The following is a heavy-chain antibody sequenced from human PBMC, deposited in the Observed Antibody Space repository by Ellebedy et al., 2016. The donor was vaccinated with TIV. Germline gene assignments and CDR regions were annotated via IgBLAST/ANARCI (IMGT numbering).Heavy chain of an antibody. CDR2: ISYDGSNK. CDR3: ARDLGYDSSGSKGGFDY. J-gene: IGHJ4*02. Sequence: GESLKISCAASGFTFSSYAMHWVRQAPGKGLEWVAVISYDGSNKYYADSVKGRFTISRDNSKNTLYLQMNSLRAEDTAVYYCARDLGYDSSGSKGGFDYWGQGTLVTVSS. D-gene: IGHD3-22*01. CDR1: GFTFSSYA. V-gene: IGHV3-30*01.